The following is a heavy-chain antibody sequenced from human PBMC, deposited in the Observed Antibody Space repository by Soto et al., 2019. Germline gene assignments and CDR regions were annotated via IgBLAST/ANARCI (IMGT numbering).Heavy chain of an antibody. J-gene: IGHJ5*02. CDR1: GDTFSSYG. V-gene: IGHV1-69*01. D-gene: IGHD6-19*01. CDR3: ARASGRGWYNWFDP. CDR2: IIPKFGTT. Sequence: QVQLVQPGAEVKKPGSSVKVSCKASGDTFSSYGISWVRQAPGQGLEFLGVIIPKFGTTNYAQEFRGRVTIAADEATSTVYMEVSSLRSEDTAVYYCARASGRGWYNWFDPWGQGTLGTVSS.